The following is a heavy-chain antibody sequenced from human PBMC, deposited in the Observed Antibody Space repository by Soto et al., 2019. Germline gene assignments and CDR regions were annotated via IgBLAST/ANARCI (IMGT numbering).Heavy chain of an antibody. CDR2: ISGSGGST. CDR1: GFTFSSYA. V-gene: IGHV3-23*01. D-gene: IGHD3-3*01. Sequence: EVQLLESGGGLVQPGGSLRLSCAASGFTFSSYAMSWVRQAPGKGLEWVSAISGSGGSTYCADSVKGRFTISRDNSKNTLYLQMNSLRAEDTAVYYCAKIGLRFLEWLQFDAFDIWGQGTMVTVSS. CDR3: AKIGLRFLEWLQFDAFDI. J-gene: IGHJ3*02.